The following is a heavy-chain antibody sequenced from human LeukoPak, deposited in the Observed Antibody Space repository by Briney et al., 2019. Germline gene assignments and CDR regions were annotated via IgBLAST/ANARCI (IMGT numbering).Heavy chain of an antibody. CDR2: ISSSSSYI. CDR1: GFTFSSYS. J-gene: IGHJ6*03. V-gene: IGHV3-21*01. CDR3: ARRDIVVVPAAYGSYYYYMDV. Sequence: GGSLRLSCAASGFTFSSYSMNWVRQAPGKGLEWVSSISSSSSYIYYADSVKGRFTISRDNAKNSLYLQMNSLRAEDTAVYYCARRDIVVVPAAYGSYYYYMDVWGKGTTVTVSS. D-gene: IGHD2-2*01.